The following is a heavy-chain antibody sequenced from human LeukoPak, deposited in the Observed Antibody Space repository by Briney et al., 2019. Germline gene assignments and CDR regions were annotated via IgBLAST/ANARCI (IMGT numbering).Heavy chain of an antibody. Sequence: ASVKVSCKASGGTFSSYAINWVRQATGQGLEWMGWMNPNSGNTGYAQKFQGRVTMTRNTSITTAYMELSSLRSEDTAVYYCVRCYYYYGMDVWGQGTTVTVSS. J-gene: IGHJ6*02. CDR3: VRCYYYYGMDV. CDR1: GGTFSSYA. V-gene: IGHV1-8*02. CDR2: MNPNSGNT.